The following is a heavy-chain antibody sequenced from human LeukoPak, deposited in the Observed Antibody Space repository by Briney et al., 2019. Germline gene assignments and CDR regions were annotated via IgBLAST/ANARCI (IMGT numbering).Heavy chain of an antibody. CDR2: ISSSSSYI. J-gene: IGHJ4*02. Sequence: GGSLRLSRAASGFTFSSYSMNWVRQAPGKGLEWVSSISSSSSYIYYADSVKGRFTISRDNAKNSLYLQMNSLRAEDTAVYYCAKDTAPLGATKEFDHWGQGTLVTVSS. CDR1: GFTFSSYS. CDR3: AKDTAPLGATKEFDH. D-gene: IGHD1-26*01. V-gene: IGHV3-21*01.